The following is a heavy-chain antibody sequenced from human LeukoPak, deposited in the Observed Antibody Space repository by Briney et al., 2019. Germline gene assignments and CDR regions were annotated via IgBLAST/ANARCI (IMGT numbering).Heavy chain of an antibody. CDR3: ARDGSSSWYGYFDY. J-gene: IGHJ4*02. CDR1: GGSISSYY. D-gene: IGHD6-13*01. Sequence: SETLSLTCTVSGGSISSYYWSWIRQPPGKGLEWIGYIYYSGSTNYNPSLKSRVTISVDTSKNQFSLKLSSVTAADTAVYYCARDGSSSWYGYFDYWGQGTLVTVSS. V-gene: IGHV4-59*01. CDR2: IYYSGST.